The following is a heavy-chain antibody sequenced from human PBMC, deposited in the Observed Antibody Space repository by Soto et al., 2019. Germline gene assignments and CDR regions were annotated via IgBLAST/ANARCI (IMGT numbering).Heavy chain of an antibody. V-gene: IGHV1-3*01. CDR3: ARSPKLRYCSSTSCYTQPMDV. D-gene: IGHD2-2*02. Sequence: ASVKVSCKASGYTFTSYAMHWVRQAPGQRLEWMGWINAGNGNTKYSQKFQGRVTITRDTSASTAYMELSSLRSEDTAVYYCARSPKLRYCSSTSCYTQPMDVWGKGTTVTVSS. J-gene: IGHJ6*03. CDR2: INAGNGNT. CDR1: GYTFTSYA.